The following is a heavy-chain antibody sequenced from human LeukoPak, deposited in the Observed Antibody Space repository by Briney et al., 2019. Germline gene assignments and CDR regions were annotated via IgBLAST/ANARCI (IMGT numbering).Heavy chain of an antibody. Sequence: SETLSLTCAVSGGSISSSNWWSWVRPPPGKGLEWIGEIYHSGSTNYNPSLKSRVTISVDKSKNQFSLNLISVTAADTAVYYCARKDYGDHRGFDYWGQGTLVTVSS. D-gene: IGHD4-17*01. CDR1: GGSISSSNW. CDR3: ARKDYGDHRGFDY. V-gene: IGHV4-4*02. CDR2: IYHSGST. J-gene: IGHJ4*02.